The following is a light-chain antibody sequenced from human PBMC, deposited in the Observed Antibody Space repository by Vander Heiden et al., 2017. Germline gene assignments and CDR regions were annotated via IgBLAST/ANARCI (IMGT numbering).Light chain of an antibody. J-gene: IGKJ2*01. V-gene: IGKV1-8*01. CDR3: LQDDSYPYT. CDR1: QGISSY. CDR2: PAS. Sequence: AIRMTQSPSSFSASTGDRVTITCRASQGISSYLAWYQQKPGKAPKLLIYPASTLQSGVPSRFSGSGSGTDFTLTISCLQSEDFATYYCLQDDSYPYTFGQGTKLEIK.